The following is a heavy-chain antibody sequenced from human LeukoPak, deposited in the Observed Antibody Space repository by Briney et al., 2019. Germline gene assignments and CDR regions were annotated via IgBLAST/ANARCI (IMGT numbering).Heavy chain of an antibody. CDR1: GYTFTGYF. CDR3: VRLRFSLVGATTFDY. CDR2: INPKSGGT. J-gene: IGHJ4*02. V-gene: IGHV1-2*02. D-gene: IGHD1-26*01. Sequence: ASVKVSCKASGYTFTGYFMHWVRQAPGQGLEWAGWINPKSGGTNYAQKFQGRVTVTRDMSINTAYVELSRLTSDDTAVYYCVRLRFSLVGATTFDYWGQGSLVTVSS.